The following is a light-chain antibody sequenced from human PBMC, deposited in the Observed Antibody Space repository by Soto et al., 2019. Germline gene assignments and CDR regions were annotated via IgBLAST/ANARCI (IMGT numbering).Light chain of an antibody. CDR2: SNT. CDR3: RSSYSRLLGLV. Sequence: QSVLTQPPSVSGAPGQRVTISCNGSTSNIGADYGVHWYQQLPGTAPKVLIYSNTNRPSGVPERFSAAKSCTSASLAITRRLIEDEEAYYCRSSYSRLLGLVFGVGTKLTVL. CDR1: TSNIGADYG. J-gene: IGLJ2*01. V-gene: IGLV1-40*01.